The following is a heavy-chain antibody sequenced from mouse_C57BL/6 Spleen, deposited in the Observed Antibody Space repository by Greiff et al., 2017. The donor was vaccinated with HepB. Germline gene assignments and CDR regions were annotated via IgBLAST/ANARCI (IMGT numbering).Heavy chain of an antibody. Sequence: QVQLQQSGAELVKPGASVKISCKASGYAFSSYWMNWVKQRPGKGLEWIGQIYPGDGDTNYNGKFKGKATLTADKSSSTAYMQLSSLTSEDSAVYFCAREGYDYYFDDGGQGTTLTVSS. J-gene: IGHJ2*01. CDR2: IYPGDGDT. CDR3: AREGYDYYFDD. CDR1: GYAFSSYW. V-gene: IGHV1-80*01. D-gene: IGHD2-4*01.